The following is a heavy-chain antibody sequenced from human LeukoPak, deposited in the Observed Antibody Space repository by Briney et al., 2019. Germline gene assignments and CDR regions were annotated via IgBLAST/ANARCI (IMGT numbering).Heavy chain of an antibody. Sequence: SETLSLTCAVYGGSFSGYYWSWIRQPPGKGLEWIGEINHSGSTNYNPSLKSRVTISVDTSKNQFSLKLSSVTAADTAVYYCAVEVGASNTDYWGQGTLVTVSS. D-gene: IGHD2-15*01. CDR3: AVEVGASNTDY. CDR1: GGSFSGYY. J-gene: IGHJ4*02. V-gene: IGHV4-34*01. CDR2: INHSGST.